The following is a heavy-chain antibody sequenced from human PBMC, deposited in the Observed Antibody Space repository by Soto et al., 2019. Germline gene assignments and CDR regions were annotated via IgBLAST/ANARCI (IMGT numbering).Heavy chain of an antibody. J-gene: IGHJ6*02. CDR2: IYYSGST. CDR3: ARVCGGDCHYGMDV. Sequence: QVQLQESGPGLVKPSQTLSLTCTVSGGSISSGGYYWTWIRQHPGKGLEWIGYIYYSGSTYYNPSPKSRVTISVDTSTNQFSLKLSSVTAADTAVYYCARVCGGDCHYGMDVWGQGTTVTVSS. V-gene: IGHV4-31*03. D-gene: IGHD2-21*02. CDR1: GGSISSGGYY.